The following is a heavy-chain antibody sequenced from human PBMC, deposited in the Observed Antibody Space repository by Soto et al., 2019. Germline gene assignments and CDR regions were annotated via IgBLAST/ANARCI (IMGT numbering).Heavy chain of an antibody. CDR2: IWYDGSNK. CDR3: ARMRYVAVAAPPGDY. Sequence: QVQLVESGGGVVQPGRSLRLSCAASGFTFSSYGMHWVRQAPGKGLEWVAVIWYDGSNKYYADSVKGRFTISRDNSKNTLYLQMNSLRAEDTAVYYCARMRYVAVAAPPGDYWGQGTLVTVSS. D-gene: IGHD6-19*01. J-gene: IGHJ4*02. V-gene: IGHV3-33*01. CDR1: GFTFSSYG.